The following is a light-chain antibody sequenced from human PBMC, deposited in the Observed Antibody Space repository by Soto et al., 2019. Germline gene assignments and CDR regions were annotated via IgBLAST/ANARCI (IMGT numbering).Light chain of an antibody. CDR3: QQSYSTPRT. J-gene: IGKJ1*01. V-gene: IGKV1-39*01. Sequence: DIQMTQSPSSLSASVGDSVIITCRASQTIRSHLNWYQQKPGEAPDLLIYAASTLQTGVPSRFSGNGSGTDFTLTISSLQPEDFATYYCQQSYSTPRTFGPGTKGDIK. CDR1: QTIRSH. CDR2: AAS.